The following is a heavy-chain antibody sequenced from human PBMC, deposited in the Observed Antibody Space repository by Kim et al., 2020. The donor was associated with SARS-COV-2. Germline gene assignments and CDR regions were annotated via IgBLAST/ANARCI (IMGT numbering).Heavy chain of an antibody. CDR1: GGSISSSSYY. D-gene: IGHD1-26*01. J-gene: IGHJ4*02. CDR3: ARRDGGSLVR. Sequence: SETLSLTCTASGGSISSSSYYWGWIRQPPGKGLEWIGSIYYSGSTYYNPSLKSRVTISVDTSKNQFSLKLSSVTAADTAVYYCARRDGGSLVRWGQGTLVTVSS. V-gene: IGHV4-39*01. CDR2: IYYSGST.